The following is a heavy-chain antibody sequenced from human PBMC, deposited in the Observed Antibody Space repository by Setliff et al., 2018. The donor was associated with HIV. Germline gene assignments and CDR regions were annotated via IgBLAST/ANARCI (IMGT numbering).Heavy chain of an antibody. CDR2: VYHSGTT. V-gene: IGHV4-38-2*02. J-gene: IGHJ4*02. Sequence: SETLSLTCTVSGYSISTAYYWGWIRRPPGKGLEWIGSVYHSGTTYYNPSLKSRVTISVDMSNNQFSLKVTSGTAADTAVYYCMRGRSITIFGVAYFDFWGQGTQVTVSS. D-gene: IGHD3-3*01. CDR1: GYSISTAYY. CDR3: MRGRSITIFGVAYFDF.